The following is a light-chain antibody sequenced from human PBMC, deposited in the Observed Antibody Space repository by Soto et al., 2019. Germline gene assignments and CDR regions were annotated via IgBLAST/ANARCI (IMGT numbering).Light chain of an antibody. J-gene: IGLJ1*01. CDR1: SSDVGGYNY. V-gene: IGLV2-14*03. CDR2: EVS. Sequence: VLTQPASVSGSPGQSITISCTGTSSDVGGYNYVSWYQQHPGKGPKLMIYEVSNRPSGVSNRFSGSKSGNTATLTISGLQAEDEADYYCSSYTSTTTRVFGTGTKVTV. CDR3: SSYTSTTTRV.